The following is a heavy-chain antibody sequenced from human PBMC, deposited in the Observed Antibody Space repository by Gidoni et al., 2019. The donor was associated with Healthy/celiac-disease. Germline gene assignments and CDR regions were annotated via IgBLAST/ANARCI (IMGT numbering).Heavy chain of an antibody. V-gene: IGHV4-39*01. CDR2: ST. Sequence: STYYNPSLKSRVTISVDTSKNQFSLKLSSVTAADTAVYYCARREQLANFDYWGQGTLVTVSS. J-gene: IGHJ4*02. D-gene: IGHD6-6*01. CDR3: ARREQLANFDY.